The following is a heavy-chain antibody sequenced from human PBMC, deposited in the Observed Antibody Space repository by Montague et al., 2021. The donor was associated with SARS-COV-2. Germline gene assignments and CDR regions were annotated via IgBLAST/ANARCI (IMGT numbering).Heavy chain of an antibody. Sequence: SETLSLTCAVYGKSLSGFFWSWIRQHPGKGLEWIAEINDRGVTNYNYNPSLGSRVTISADTSKNQFSLKLRSVTAADTAVYYCARWDPQTLTVISLRGKSANDYWGQGTLVTVSS. CDR3: ARWDPQTLTVISLRGKSANDY. CDR1: GKSLSGFF. J-gene: IGHJ4*02. V-gene: IGHV4-34*01. CDR2: INDRGVTNY. D-gene: IGHD4-11*01.